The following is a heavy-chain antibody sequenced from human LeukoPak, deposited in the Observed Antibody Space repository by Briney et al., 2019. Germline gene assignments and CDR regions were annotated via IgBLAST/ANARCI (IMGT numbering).Heavy chain of an antibody. CDR2: ISGSGGST. D-gene: IGHD2-2*01. V-gene: IGHV3-23*01. Sequence: GGALGLSCAASGLSFSSYWMSWVRRAPGAGLGWVSAISGSGGSTYYADSVKGRFTISRDNSKNTLYLQMNSLRAEDTAVYYCAKDGAQYPAAYWGQGTLVTVSS. CDR1: GLSFSSYW. J-gene: IGHJ4*02. CDR3: AKDGAQYPAAY.